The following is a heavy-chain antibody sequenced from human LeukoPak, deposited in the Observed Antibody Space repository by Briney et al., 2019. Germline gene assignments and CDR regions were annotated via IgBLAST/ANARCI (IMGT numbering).Heavy chain of an antibody. CDR3: AREYYDYVWGSYGIDY. V-gene: IGHV4-34*01. D-gene: IGHD3-16*01. Sequence: SETLSLTCAVYGGSFSGYYWSWIRQPPGKGLEWIGEINHSGSTYYNPSLKSRVTISVDTSKNQFSLKLSSVTAADTAVYYCAREYYDYVWGSYGIDYWGQGTLVTVSS. CDR2: INHSGST. CDR1: GGSFSGYY. J-gene: IGHJ4*02.